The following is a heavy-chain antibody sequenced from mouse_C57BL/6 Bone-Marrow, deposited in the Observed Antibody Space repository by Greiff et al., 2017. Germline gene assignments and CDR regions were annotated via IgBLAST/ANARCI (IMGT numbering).Heavy chain of an antibody. Sequence: QVQLQQPGAELVMPGASVKLSCKASGYTFTSYWMHWVKQRPGQGLEWIGEIDPSDSYTNYNQKFKGKSTLTVDKSSRTAYMQLSSLTSEDSAVYYCAREGVTTSYWYFDVWGTGTTVTVSS. CDR3: AREGVTTSYWYFDV. CDR2: IDPSDSYT. V-gene: IGHV1-69*01. CDR1: GYTFTSYW. J-gene: IGHJ1*03. D-gene: IGHD2-2*01.